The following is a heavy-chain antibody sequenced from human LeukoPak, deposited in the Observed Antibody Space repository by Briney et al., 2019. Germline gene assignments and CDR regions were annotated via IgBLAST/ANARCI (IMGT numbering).Heavy chain of an antibody. CDR1: GFTFSSYA. CDR2: ISGSGGST. Sequence: GGSLRLSCAASGFTFSSYAMSRVRQAPGKGLEWVSAISGSGGSTYYADSVKGRFTISRDNSKNTLYLQMNSLRAEDTAVYYCAMNYDFWSGYWSTPFDYWGQGTLVTVSS. CDR3: AMNYDFWSGYWSTPFDY. V-gene: IGHV3-23*01. J-gene: IGHJ4*02. D-gene: IGHD3-3*01.